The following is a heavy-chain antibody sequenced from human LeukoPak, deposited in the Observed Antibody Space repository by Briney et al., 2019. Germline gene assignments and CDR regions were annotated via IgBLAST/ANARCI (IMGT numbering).Heavy chain of an antibody. J-gene: IGHJ4*02. V-gene: IGHV4-61*02. D-gene: IGHD3-10*01. CDR1: GGSISSGSYY. CDR3: ARGGRQYGSGSSFDY. Sequence: SQTLSLTCTVSGGSISSGSYYWSWIRQPAGKGLEWIGRIYHSGNTYYNPSLKSRVTISVDTSKNQFSLKLSSVTAADTAVYYCARGGRQYGSGSSFDYWGQGTLVTVSS. CDR2: IYHSGNT.